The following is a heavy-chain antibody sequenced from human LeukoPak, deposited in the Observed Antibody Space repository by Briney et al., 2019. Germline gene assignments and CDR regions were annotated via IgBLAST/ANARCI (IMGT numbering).Heavy chain of an antibody. CDR1: GGSISSSSYY. CDR2: IYYSGST. V-gene: IGHV4-39*01. CDR3: ARREEAFDI. Sequence: SETLSLTCTVSGGSISSSSYYWGWIRQPPGKGLEWIGSIYYSGSTYYNPSLKSRVTISVDTSKNQFSLKLSSVTAADTAVYYCARREEAFDIWGQGTMVTVSS. J-gene: IGHJ3*02.